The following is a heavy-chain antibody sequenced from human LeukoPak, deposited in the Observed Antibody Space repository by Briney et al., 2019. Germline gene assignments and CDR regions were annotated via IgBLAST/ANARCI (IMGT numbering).Heavy chain of an antibody. Sequence: ASVKVSCKASGYTFTSYGISWVRQAPGQGLEWMGWISAYNGNTNYAQKLQGRVTMTTDTSTSTAYMELRSLRSDDTAVYYCARYGSYSSSWHSNWFDPWGQGTLVTVSS. CDR3: ARYGSYSSSWHSNWFDP. V-gene: IGHV1-18*01. D-gene: IGHD6-13*01. CDR1: GYTFTSYG. J-gene: IGHJ5*02. CDR2: ISAYNGNT.